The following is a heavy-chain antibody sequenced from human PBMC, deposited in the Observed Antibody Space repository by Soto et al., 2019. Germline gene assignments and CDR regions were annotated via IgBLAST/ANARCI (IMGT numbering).Heavy chain of an antibody. V-gene: IGHV1-69*13. J-gene: IGHJ4*02. CDR2: IIPIFGTA. CDR1: GGTFSSDA. Sequence: VKVSCKASGGTFSSDAISWVRQAPGQGLEWMGGIIPIFGTANYAQKFQGRVTITADESTSTAYMELSSLRSEDTAVYYCASRRRDIAAAGTALDYWGQGTLVTVSS. CDR3: ASRRRDIAAAGTALDY. D-gene: IGHD6-13*01.